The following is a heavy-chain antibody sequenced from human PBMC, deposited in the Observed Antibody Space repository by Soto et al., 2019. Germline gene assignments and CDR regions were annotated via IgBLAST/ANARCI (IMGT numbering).Heavy chain of an antibody. CDR2: IYATGTT. Sequence: SETLSLTCTVSRASISGFYWSWIRKSAGKGLEWIGRIYATGTTEYNPSLKSRVMMSVDTSKKQFSLKLRSVTAADTAVYYCVRDGTKTLRDWFEPWGQGISVTVSS. V-gene: IGHV4-4*07. CDR3: VRDGTKTLRDWFEP. CDR1: RASISGFY. D-gene: IGHD1-1*01. J-gene: IGHJ5*02.